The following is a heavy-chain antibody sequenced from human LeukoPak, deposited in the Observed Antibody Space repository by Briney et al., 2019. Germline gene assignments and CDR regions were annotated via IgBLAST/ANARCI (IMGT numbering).Heavy chain of an antibody. J-gene: IGHJ4*02. CDR3: ARGGDYYDSSGYSRLFDY. CDR2: INPSGGST. CDR1: GYTFTNYY. D-gene: IGHD3-22*01. Sequence: ASVKVSCKASGYTFTNYYIHWVRQAPGQGLEWIGIINPSGGSTTYAQKFQGRVTLTRDTSTSTVYMELSSLRSEDTAVYYCARGGDYYDSSGYSRLFDYWGQGTLVTVSS. V-gene: IGHV1-46*01.